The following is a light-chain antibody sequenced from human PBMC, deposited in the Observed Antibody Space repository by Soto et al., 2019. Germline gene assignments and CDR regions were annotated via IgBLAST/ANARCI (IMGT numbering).Light chain of an antibody. CDR3: QQYYGSTT. V-gene: IGKV4-1*01. CDR2: WAS. J-gene: IGKJ4*01. Sequence: DIVMTQSPDSLAVSLGERATINCKSSQSVLYSPNNKNYLAWYQQKPGQPPKLLIYWASTRESGVPDRFSGSGVGEDFPLTISMLPAEEVGVYYRQQYYGSTTFGGGTKVEIK. CDR1: QSVLYSPNNKNY.